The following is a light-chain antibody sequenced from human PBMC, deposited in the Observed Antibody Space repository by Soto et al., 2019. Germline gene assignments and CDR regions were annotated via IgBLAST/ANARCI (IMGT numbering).Light chain of an antibody. V-gene: IGKV1-39*01. J-gene: IGKJ1*01. Sequence: DIQMTQSPSSLSASVGDRVTITCRASQSISNYLNWYQHKPGKAPKLLIHAASSLQSEVPSRFSGSGSGTGFTLTISNLQPEDFATYYCQHCYNSPWTFGQGTKVEIK. CDR1: QSISNY. CDR3: QHCYNSPWT. CDR2: AAS.